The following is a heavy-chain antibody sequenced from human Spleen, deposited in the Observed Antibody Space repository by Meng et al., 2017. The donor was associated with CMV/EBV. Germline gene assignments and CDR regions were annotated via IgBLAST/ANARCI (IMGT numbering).Heavy chain of an antibody. Sequence: GGSLRLSCAASGFTFSSYSMNWVRQAPGKGLEWVSSISSSSSYIYYADSVKGRFTISRDNAKNSLYLQMNSLRAEDTAVYYCARSGIGDAFDNWGQGTMVTVSS. J-gene: IGHJ3*02. CDR1: GFTFSSYS. CDR3: ARSGIGDAFDN. CDR2: ISSSSSYI. V-gene: IGHV3-21*01. D-gene: IGHD2-15*01.